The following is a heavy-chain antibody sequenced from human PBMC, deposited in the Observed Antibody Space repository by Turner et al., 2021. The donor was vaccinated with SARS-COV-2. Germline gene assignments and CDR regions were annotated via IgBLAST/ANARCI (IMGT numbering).Heavy chain of an antibody. Sequence: QVQLVESGGGVVQPGRSLRLSCAASGFTFSSYAMYWVRQAPGKGLEWVAVISYDGDNKYDADSVKGRFTISRDNSKNTLYLQMNSLRAEDTAVYYCARPHSGSYSAYFDYWGQGTLVTVSS. CDR1: GFTFSSYA. CDR2: ISYDGDNK. D-gene: IGHD1-26*01. J-gene: IGHJ4*02. CDR3: ARPHSGSYSAYFDY. V-gene: IGHV3-30*04.